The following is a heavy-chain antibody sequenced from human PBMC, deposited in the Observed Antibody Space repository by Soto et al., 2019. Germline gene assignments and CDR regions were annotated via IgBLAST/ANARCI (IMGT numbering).Heavy chain of an antibody. CDR3: AKDRSNSWTFDY. J-gene: IGHJ4*02. CDR1: GFTFRRDG. CDR2: ISYDGRNR. Sequence: GGSLRLSCAASGFTFRRDGMHWVRQAPGKGLEWVAVISYDGRNRYYADSVKGRFTISRDDSQNTLYLQLNSLRTEDTAVYYCAKDRSNSWTFDYWGQGTLVTVSS. D-gene: IGHD6-13*01. V-gene: IGHV3-30*18.